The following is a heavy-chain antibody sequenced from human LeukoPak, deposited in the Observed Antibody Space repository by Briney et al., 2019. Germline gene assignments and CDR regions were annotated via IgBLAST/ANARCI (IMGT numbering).Heavy chain of an antibody. D-gene: IGHD3-3*01. J-gene: IGHJ4*02. V-gene: IGHV1-18*01. Sequence: ASVKVSCKASGYTFTSYGISWVRQAPGQGLEWVGWISAYNGNTNYAQKLQGSVTMTTDTSTSTAFMELRSLRSDDTAVYYCALKYDFWRGSLSVDYWGQGTLVTVSS. CDR2: ISAYNGNT. CDR1: GYTFTSYG. CDR3: ALKYDFWRGSLSVDY.